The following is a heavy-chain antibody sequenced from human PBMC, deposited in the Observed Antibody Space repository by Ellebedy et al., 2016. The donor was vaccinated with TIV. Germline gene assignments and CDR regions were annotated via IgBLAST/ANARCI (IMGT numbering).Heavy chain of an antibody. D-gene: IGHD4-17*01. V-gene: IGHV3-53*01. CDR1: GFTFTSHG. Sequence: GESLKISCVASGFTFTSHGMNWVRQAPGKGLEWVSVMFSDGRTYYAASVKGRFILSRDNSKNTLYLQLNSLRAEDTAVYYCARDWTTGAFDIWGQGTMVTVSS. CDR3: ARDWTTGAFDI. CDR2: MFSDGRT. J-gene: IGHJ3*02.